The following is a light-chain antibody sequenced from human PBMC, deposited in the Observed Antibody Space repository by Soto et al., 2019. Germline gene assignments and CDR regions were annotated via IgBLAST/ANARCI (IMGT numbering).Light chain of an antibody. CDR2: DAS. J-gene: IGKJ1*01. V-gene: IGKV1-5*01. CDR1: QTISFW. CDR3: QQYNSYPWT. Sequence: DIQMTQSPSTLSASVVDRVTISCRASQTISFWLAWYQQRPGKAPKLLIYDASILESGVPSRFSGSRTGTQFTLTISSLQADDFATYYCQQYNSYPWTFGQGTKVESK.